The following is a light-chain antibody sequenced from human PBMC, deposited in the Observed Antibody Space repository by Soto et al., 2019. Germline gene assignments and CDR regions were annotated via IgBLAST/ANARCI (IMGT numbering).Light chain of an antibody. Sequence: DVVMTQSPLSLPVTLGQPASISCRSSRSLLYSDGNTYSSWFQQRPGQSPRRLLYKVSKRDSGVPDRFSGSGSGTDFTLKISRVEAEDVGVYYCMQGTHWPPRTFGQGTKLEIK. CDR1: RSLLYSDGNTY. V-gene: IGKV2-30*01. J-gene: IGKJ1*01. CDR3: MQGTHWPPRT. CDR2: KVS.